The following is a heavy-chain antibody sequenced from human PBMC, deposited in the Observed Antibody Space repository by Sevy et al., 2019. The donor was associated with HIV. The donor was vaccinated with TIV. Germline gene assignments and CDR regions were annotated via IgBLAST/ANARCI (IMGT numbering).Heavy chain of an antibody. CDR3: AKGDRTLYGLDV. V-gene: IGHV3-23*01. D-gene: IGHD2-15*01. CDR1: GFIFSTYT. CDR2: ISGSGGST. Sequence: GGSLRLSCAASGFIFSTYTMTWVRQAPGKGLEWVSGISGSGGSTYYADSLKGRFTIFRDNSKNTVYLQMNSLRAEDTAVYYCAKGDRTLYGLDVWGPGTTVTVSS. J-gene: IGHJ6*02.